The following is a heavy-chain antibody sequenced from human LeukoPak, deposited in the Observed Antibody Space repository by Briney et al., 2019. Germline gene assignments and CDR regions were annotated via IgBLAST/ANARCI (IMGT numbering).Heavy chain of an antibody. CDR3: ARAEYNRGSGSYYY. J-gene: IGHJ4*02. V-gene: IGHV3-74*01. CDR1: GFTFSSYE. Sequence: GGSLRLSCAASGFTFSSYEMNWVRQAPGKGLVWVSRINQDGDTASYADFVKGRFTIFRDNAKNTLYLQMNSLRAEDTAVYYCARAEYNRGSGSYYYWGQGTLVTVSS. CDR2: INQDGDTA. D-gene: IGHD3-10*01.